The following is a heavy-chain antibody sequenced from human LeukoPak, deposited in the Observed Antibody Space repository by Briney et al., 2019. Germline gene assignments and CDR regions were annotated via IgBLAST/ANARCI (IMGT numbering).Heavy chain of an antibody. V-gene: IGHV1-2*02. CDR3: VRDRSLNY. Sequence: ASVKVSCKASGCTFTGYYIYWLRQAPGQGLEWMGWVNPNSGVTNYAQNFQGRVTMTRDTSITTAYMELSRLTSDDTAVYYCVRDRSLNYWGQGTLVTVSS. CDR2: VNPNSGVT. CDR1: GCTFTGYY. J-gene: IGHJ4*02.